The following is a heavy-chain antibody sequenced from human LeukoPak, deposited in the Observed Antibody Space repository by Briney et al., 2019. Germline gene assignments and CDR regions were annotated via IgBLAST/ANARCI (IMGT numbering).Heavy chain of an antibody. CDR2: IIPIFGTA. V-gene: IGHV1-69*06. D-gene: IGHD5-24*01. CDR1: GGTFSSYA. J-gene: IGHJ6*02. Sequence: SVKVYCKASGGTFSSYAISWVRQAPGQGLEWMGGIIPIFGTANYAQKFQGRVTITADKSTSTAYMELSSLRSEDTAVYYCARDNGEGDGYNSFFSGYYGMDVWAKGPRSPSP. CDR3: ARDNGEGDGYNSFFSGYYGMDV.